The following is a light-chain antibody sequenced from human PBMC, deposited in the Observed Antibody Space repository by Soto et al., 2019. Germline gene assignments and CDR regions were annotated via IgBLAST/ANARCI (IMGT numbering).Light chain of an antibody. CDR1: QSISSN. V-gene: IGKV3-11*01. J-gene: IGKJ1*01. Sequence: EIVLTQSPATLSLSPGERATLSCRASQSISSNLAWYQHKPGQAPRLFIYDASNRATGIPTRFSGSGSGTDFSLTISSLESEDFAVYYCQQRSSWPPYWSFGRGTKVEVK. CDR3: QQRSSWPPYWS. CDR2: DAS.